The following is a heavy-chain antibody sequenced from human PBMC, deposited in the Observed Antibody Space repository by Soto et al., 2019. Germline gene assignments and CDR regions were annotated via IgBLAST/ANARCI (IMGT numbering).Heavy chain of an antibody. CDR2: ISGSGGST. Sequence: EVQLLESGGGLVQPGGSLRLSCAASGFTFSSYAMSWVRQAPGKGLEWVSVISGSGGSTYYADSVKGRFTVSRDNSKNTLYLQMNSLRAEDTAVYYCARRTSGWYLDYWGQGTLVTVSS. V-gene: IGHV3-23*01. CDR3: ARRTSGWYLDY. J-gene: IGHJ4*02. D-gene: IGHD6-19*01. CDR1: GFTFSSYA.